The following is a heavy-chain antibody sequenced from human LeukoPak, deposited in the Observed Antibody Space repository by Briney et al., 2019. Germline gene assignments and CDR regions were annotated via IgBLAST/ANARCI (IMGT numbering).Heavy chain of an antibody. CDR2: IIPIFGTA. CDR3: ARVPGKGDSWYS. V-gene: IGHV1-69*13. J-gene: IGHJ4*02. Sequence: GASVKVSCKASGGTFISYAISWVRQAPGQGLEWMGGIIPIFGTANYAQKFQGRVTITADESTSTAYMELSSLRSEDTAVYYCARVPGKGDSWYSWGQGTLVTVSS. D-gene: IGHD6-13*01. CDR1: GGTFISYA.